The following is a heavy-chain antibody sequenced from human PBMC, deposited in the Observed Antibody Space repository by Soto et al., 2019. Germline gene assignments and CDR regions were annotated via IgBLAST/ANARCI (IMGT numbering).Heavy chain of an antibody. CDR3: ARGSDFWSGYRYNWFDP. Sequence: EVQLLESGGGLVQPGGSLRLSCAASGFTFSSYWMHWVRQAPGKGLVWVSRINSDGSSTSYADSVKGRFTISRDNAKNTLYLQMNSLRAEDTAVYYCARGSDFWSGYRYNWFDPWGQGTLVTVSS. D-gene: IGHD3-3*01. V-gene: IGHV3-74*01. CDR2: INSDGSST. J-gene: IGHJ5*02. CDR1: GFTFSSYW.